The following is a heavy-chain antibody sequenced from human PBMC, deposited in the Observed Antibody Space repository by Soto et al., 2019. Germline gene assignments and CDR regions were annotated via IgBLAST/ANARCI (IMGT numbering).Heavy chain of an antibody. D-gene: IGHD3-3*01. Sequence: SETLSLTCTVSGGSISSSSYYWGWIRQPPGKGLEWIGSIYYSGSTYYNPSLKSRVTISVDTSKNQFSLKLSSVTAADTAVYYCARQTPIFGVVITYYFDYWGQGTLVNV. CDR3: ARQTPIFGVVITYYFDY. V-gene: IGHV4-39*01. CDR1: GGSISSSSYY. CDR2: IYYSGST. J-gene: IGHJ4*02.